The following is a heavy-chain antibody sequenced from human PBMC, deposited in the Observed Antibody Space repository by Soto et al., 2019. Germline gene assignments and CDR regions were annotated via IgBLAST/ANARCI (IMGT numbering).Heavy chain of an antibody. CDR3: ARDYYDSSGFYYYFDY. Sequence: EASAQVSCKASGYTFTSSAMHWVRQAPGQRLEWMGWINAGNGNTKYSQKFQGRVTITRDTSASTAYMELSSLRSEDTAIFYCARDYYDSSGFYYYFDYWGQGTLVTVSS. CDR2: INAGNGNT. D-gene: IGHD3-22*01. CDR1: GYTFTSSA. V-gene: IGHV1-3*01. J-gene: IGHJ4*02.